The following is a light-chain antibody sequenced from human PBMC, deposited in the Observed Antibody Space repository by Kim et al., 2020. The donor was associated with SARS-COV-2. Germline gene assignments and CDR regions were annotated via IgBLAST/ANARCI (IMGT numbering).Light chain of an antibody. V-gene: IGLV5-45*03. CDR1: SDINVDSYR. CDR2: YKSDSHN. Sequence: QPVLTQPSSLSASPGASASLTCTLRSDINVDSYRISWYQQKPGSPPQYLLTYKSDSHNLQVSGVPSRFSGSKDRSANAGILLVSGLQSEDEPDYYCTIWHNSAWHFGGGTQLTVL. CDR3: TIWHNSAWH. J-gene: IGLJ2*01.